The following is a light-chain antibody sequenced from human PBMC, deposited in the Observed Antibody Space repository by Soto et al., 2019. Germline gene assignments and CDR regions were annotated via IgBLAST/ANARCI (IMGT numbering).Light chain of an antibody. Sequence: DIQMTQSPSSVSASVGDRVTITCRASQGISSCLAWYQQKPEKAPKLVIYDASSLQSGVPSRFSGSGSGTDFTLTISRLQPEDFATYYCQQANSFPLTFCGGTKVEI. V-gene: IGKV1-12*01. CDR3: QQANSFPLT. J-gene: IGKJ4*01. CDR2: DAS. CDR1: QGISSC.